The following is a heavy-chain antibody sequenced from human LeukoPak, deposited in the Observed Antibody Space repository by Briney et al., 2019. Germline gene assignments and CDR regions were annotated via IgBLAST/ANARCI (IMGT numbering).Heavy chain of an antibody. CDR3: ARGWNYAFRFDS. J-gene: IGHJ4*02. CDR1: GFTFNDYW. V-gene: IGHV3-7*01. CDR2: IKQDGSER. D-gene: IGHD1-7*01. Sequence: GGSLRLSCGAPGFTFNDYWMTWVRQAPGKGLEWVAHIKQDGSERYYGDSVKGRFTISRDNAKNLVYLQMNSLGAEDTALYYCARGWNYAFRFDSWGQGTLVTVSS.